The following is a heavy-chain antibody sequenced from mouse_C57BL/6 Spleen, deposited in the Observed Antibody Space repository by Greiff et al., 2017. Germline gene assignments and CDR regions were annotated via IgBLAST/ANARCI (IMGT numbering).Heavy chain of an antibody. Sequence: VQLQQPGAELVKPGASVKLSCKASGYTFTSYWMQWVKQRPGQGLEWIGEIDPSDSYTNYNQKFKGKATLTVDTSSSTAYMQLSSLTSEDSAVYYCAREGLDSSGPFAYWGQGTLVTVSA. J-gene: IGHJ3*01. D-gene: IGHD3-2*02. CDR1: GYTFTSYW. CDR2: IDPSDSYT. CDR3: AREGLDSSGPFAY. V-gene: IGHV1-50*01.